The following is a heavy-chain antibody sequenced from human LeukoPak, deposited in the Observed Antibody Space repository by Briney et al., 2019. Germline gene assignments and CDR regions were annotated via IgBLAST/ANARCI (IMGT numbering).Heavy chain of an antibody. CDR2: ISAYSGAT. CDR1: GYTFTSYG. Sequence: ASVKVSCKASGYTFTSYGISWVRQAPGQGLEWMGWISAYSGATNYAQNLQGRVTMTTHTSTSTAYMELRSLRSDDTAVYYCARDRHCSSTSCPNLGAFDIWGQGTMVTVSS. D-gene: IGHD2-2*01. CDR3: ARDRHCSSTSCPNLGAFDI. J-gene: IGHJ3*02. V-gene: IGHV1-18*01.